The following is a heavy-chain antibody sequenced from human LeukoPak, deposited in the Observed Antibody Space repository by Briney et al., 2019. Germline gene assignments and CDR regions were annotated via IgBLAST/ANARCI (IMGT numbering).Heavy chain of an antibody. J-gene: IGHJ4*02. CDR2: INPNSGGT. CDR1: GYTLTGYY. Sequence: ASVKVSCKASGYTLTGYYMHWVRQDPGQGLEWMGWINPNSGGTNYAQKFQGRVTITADESTSTAYMELSSLRSEDTAVYYCARDVSGYYGSGTPGDYWGQGTLVTVSS. V-gene: IGHV1-2*02. D-gene: IGHD3-10*01. CDR3: ARDVSGYYGSGTPGDY.